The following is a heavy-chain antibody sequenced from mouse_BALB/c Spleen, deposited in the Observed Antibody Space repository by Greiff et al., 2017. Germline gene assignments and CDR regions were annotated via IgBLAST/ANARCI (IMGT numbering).Heavy chain of an antibody. D-gene: IGHD1-1*01. Sequence: EVQLVESGGDLVKPGGSLKLSCAASGFTFSSYGMSWVRQTPDKRLEWVATISSGGSYTYYPDSVKGRFTISRDNAKNTLYLQMSSLKSEDTAMYYCARHGSSPMDYWGQGTSVTVSS. V-gene: IGHV5-6*01. CDR1: GFTFSSYG. CDR2: ISSGGSYT. J-gene: IGHJ4*01. CDR3: ARHGSSPMDY.